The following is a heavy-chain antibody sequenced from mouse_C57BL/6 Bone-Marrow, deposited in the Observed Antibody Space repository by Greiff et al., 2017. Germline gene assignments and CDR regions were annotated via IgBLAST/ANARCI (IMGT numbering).Heavy chain of an antibody. V-gene: IGHV1-61*01. Sequence: VQLQQPGAELVKPGASVKVSCKASGYTFTSYWMHWVKQRPGQGLEWIGNIYPSDSETHYNQKFKDKATLTVDKSSSTAYMQLSSLTSEDSAVYYCARNCWYFDVWGTGTTVTVSS. CDR1: GYTFTSYW. CDR2: IYPSDSET. J-gene: IGHJ1*03. CDR3: ARNCWYFDV. D-gene: IGHD4-1*01.